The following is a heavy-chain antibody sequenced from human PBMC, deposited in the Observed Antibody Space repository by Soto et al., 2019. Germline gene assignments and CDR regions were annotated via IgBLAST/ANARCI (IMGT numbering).Heavy chain of an antibody. D-gene: IGHD3-10*01. Sequence: GGSLRLSCAGSGFTFSSIAMTWVRLAPGKGLEWVSGISGSGETTYYADSVEGRFTISRDNSKNTLYLQMSSLRVEDTAVYYCANFHGSGSYYNPGLYWGQGTQVTVSS. CDR1: GFTFSSIA. J-gene: IGHJ4*02. CDR2: ISGSGETT. CDR3: ANFHGSGSYYNPGLY. V-gene: IGHV3-23*01.